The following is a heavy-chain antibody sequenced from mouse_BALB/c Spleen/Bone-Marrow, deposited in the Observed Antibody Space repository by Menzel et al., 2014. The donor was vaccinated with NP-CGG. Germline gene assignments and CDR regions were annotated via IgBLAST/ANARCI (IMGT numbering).Heavy chain of an antibody. V-gene: IGHV1S81*02. J-gene: IGHJ3*01. CDR1: GYTFTSYY. D-gene: IGHD2-13*01. CDR2: INPSNGGT. CDR3: TREGDSPFAY. Sequence: QVQLQQSGAELVKPGASVKLSCKASGYTFTSYYMYWVKQRPGQGLEWIGEINPSNGGTNFNEKFKSKATLTVDKSCSTAYMQLSSLTSEDSAVYYCTREGDSPFAYWGQGTLVSVSA.